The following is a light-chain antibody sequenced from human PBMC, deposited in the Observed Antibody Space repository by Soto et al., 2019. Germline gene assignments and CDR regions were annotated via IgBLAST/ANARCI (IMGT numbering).Light chain of an antibody. CDR3: SSYTRSSTYV. V-gene: IGLV2-14*01. Sequence: QSALTQPASVSGSPGQSITISCTGTSSDVGGYNYVSWYQQHPGKARKLMIYEVSDRPSGVSNRFSGSKSGNTASLTISGLQADDEADYYCSSYTRSSTYVFGTGTKLTVL. J-gene: IGLJ1*01. CDR2: EVS. CDR1: SSDVGGYNY.